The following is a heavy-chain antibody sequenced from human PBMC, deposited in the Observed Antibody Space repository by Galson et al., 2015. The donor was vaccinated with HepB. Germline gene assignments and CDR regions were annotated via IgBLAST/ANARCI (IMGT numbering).Heavy chain of an antibody. CDR2: IYYDGSDK. Sequence: SLRLSCAASGFTFSTYGMHWVRQAPGKGLEWVAVIYYDGSDKYYADSVRGRFTISRDNSKNTLYLQMNSLRAEDTAVYYCARGYPYYYDSSYSSGAGDYWGQGTLVTVSS. V-gene: IGHV3-33*01. D-gene: IGHD3-22*01. CDR3: ARGYPYYYDSSYSSGAGDY. CDR1: GFTFSTYG. J-gene: IGHJ4*02.